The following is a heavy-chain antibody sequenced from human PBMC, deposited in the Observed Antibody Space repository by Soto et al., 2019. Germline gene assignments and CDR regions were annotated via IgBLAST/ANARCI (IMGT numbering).Heavy chain of an antibody. J-gene: IGHJ4*02. CDR3: AKSNNTGWFHFDS. CDR1: GFTFDDYG. Sequence: SLRLSCAASGFTFDDYGMHWVRQGPGKGLEWVSGISWNSGSIGYAEFVKGRFTISRDNAKKSLYLQMNSLRAEDTALYFCAKSNNTGWFHFDSWGKGILVTVSS. D-gene: IGHD6-19*01. CDR2: ISWNSGSI. V-gene: IGHV3-9*01.